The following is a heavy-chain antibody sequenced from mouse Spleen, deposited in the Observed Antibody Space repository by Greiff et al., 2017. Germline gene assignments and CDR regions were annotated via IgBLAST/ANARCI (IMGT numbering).Heavy chain of an antibody. D-gene: IGHD1-1*01. Sequence: VKLVESGPGLVAPSQSLSITCTVSGFSLTGYGVNWVRQPPGKGLEWLGMIWGDGSTDYNSALKSRLSISKDNSKSQVFLKMNSLQTDDTAMYYCAKQDLITTVAPFAYWGQGTLVTVSA. CDR3: AKQDLITTVAPFAY. CDR1: GFSLTGYG. V-gene: IGHV2-6-7*01. CDR2: IWGDGST. J-gene: IGHJ3*01.